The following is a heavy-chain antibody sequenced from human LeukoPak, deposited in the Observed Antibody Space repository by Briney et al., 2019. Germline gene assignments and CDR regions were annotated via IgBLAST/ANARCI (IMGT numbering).Heavy chain of an antibody. J-gene: IGHJ4*02. D-gene: IGHD6-19*01. V-gene: IGHV4-39*01. CDR3: VKSGGYGLIDY. Sequence: PSETLSLTCAVSGASISGSGYYLGWIRQPPGKGLEWIGNIYYTGSTYYNASLQSRVTISIDMSKNQFSLRLSSVTAADTAMYYCVKSGGYGLIDYWGQGTLVTVSS. CDR1: GASISGSGYY. CDR2: IYYTGST.